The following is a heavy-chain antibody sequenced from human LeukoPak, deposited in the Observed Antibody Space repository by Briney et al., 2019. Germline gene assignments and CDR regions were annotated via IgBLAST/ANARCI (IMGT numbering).Heavy chain of an antibody. D-gene: IGHD3-3*01. CDR3: AKDAIDITQGNGMDV. Sequence: GGSLILSCAASGLSFSSYGMHWVRQAPGQGLGWVGVMSYDGSNKYYAGSVSGGFTISRDNSKNTLYLQLHRLRAEDTEVYYWAKDAIDITQGNGMDVWGQGTTVTVSS. J-gene: IGHJ6*02. V-gene: IGHV3-30*18. CDR1: GLSFSSYG. CDR2: MSYDGSNK.